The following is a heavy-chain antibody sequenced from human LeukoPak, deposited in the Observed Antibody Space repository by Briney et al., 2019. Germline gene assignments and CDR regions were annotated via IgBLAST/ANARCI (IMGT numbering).Heavy chain of an antibody. Sequence: GGSLRLSCAASGFTFSLHYMGWVRQTPGKGLEWVANIKEDGTDTFYVDFVKGRFTISKDNAKNSVYLQMNSLRAEDTAVYYCARHRYFYFDLWGQRTVVTVSS. CDR1: GFTFSLHY. CDR2: IKEDGTDT. J-gene: IGHJ4*02. D-gene: IGHD1-1*01. V-gene: IGHV3-7*01. CDR3: ARHRYFYFDL.